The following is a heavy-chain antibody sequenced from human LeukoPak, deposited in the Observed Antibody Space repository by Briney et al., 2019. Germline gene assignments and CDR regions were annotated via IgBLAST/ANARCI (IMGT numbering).Heavy chain of an antibody. Sequence: PGGSLRLSCAASGFSSSTTWMHWVRQPPGQGLVWVARITSDGTSTSYAESVKGRFTISRDNAKNTLYLQMNSLRAEGTAVYYCAKGRTYYYYYMDVWGKGTTVTVSS. J-gene: IGHJ6*03. CDR2: ITSDGTST. CDR1: GFSSSTTW. CDR3: AKGRTYYYYYMDV. V-gene: IGHV3-74*03.